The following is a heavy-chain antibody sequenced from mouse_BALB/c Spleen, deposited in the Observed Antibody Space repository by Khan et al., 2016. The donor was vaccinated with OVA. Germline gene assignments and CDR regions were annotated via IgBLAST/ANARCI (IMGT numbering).Heavy chain of an antibody. CDR3: ARTARIKY. Sequence: EVQLQESGPGLVKPSQPLSLTRTVTVYSITSGYGWNWIRQFPGNQLAWLGYISYSGSTNYNPSLKSRISITRDTSKNQFCLQLNSLTTEDTATYYCARTARIKYWGQGTTLTVSA. J-gene: IGHJ2*01. CDR2: ISYSGST. V-gene: IGHV3-2*02. CDR1: VYSITSGYG. D-gene: IGHD3-3*01.